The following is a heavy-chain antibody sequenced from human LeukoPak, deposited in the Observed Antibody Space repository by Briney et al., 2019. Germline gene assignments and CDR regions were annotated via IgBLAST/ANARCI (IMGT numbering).Heavy chain of an antibody. CDR2: IDSGGNT. Sequence: GGSLRLSCAASGLTVSSNYMSWVRQAPGKRLEWLSVIDSGGNTYYADSVKGRFTISRDNSKNTLYLQMNSLRAEDTAVYYCAKDRGSYSTTADSWGQGTLVTVSS. J-gene: IGHJ5*01. V-gene: IGHV3-53*01. CDR1: GLTVSSNY. CDR3: AKDRGSYSTTADS. D-gene: IGHD1-26*01.